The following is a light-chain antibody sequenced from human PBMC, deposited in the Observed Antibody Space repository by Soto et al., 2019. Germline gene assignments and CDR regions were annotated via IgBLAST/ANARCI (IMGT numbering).Light chain of an antibody. CDR2: GAS. CDR1: QTVSSS. CDR3: QQFNNWPLT. V-gene: IGKV3-15*01. Sequence: EILMTQSPATLSVSPGGRATLSCRARQTVSSSLAWYQQKPGQAPRLLIYGASTRATGIPARFSGSGSGTEFTLSISSLQSEDFAVYYCQQFNNWPLTFGGGTKVEIK. J-gene: IGKJ4*01.